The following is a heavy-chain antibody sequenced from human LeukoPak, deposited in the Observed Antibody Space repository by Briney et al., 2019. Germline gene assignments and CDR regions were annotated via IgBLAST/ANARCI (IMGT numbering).Heavy chain of an antibody. V-gene: IGHV3-30*02. Sequence: PGGSLRLSCAASGFTFSSYGMHWVRQAPGKGLEWVAFIRYDGSNKYYADSVKGRFTISRDNSKNTLYLQMNSLRAEDTAVYYCAKNFASSGQEEGYYYMDVWGKGTTVTISS. CDR1: GFTFSSYG. CDR2: IRYDGSNK. D-gene: IGHD3-22*01. CDR3: AKNFASSGQEEGYYYMDV. J-gene: IGHJ6*03.